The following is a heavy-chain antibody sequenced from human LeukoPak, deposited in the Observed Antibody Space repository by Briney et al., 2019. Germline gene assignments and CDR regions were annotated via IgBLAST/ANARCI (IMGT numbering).Heavy chain of an antibody. CDR1: GFTFSSYW. Sequence: GGSLRLSCAASGFTFSSYWMSWVRQAPGKGLEWVATIKQDGGEKFYVDSVKGRFTISRDNAKNSLYLLMNSLRAEDTAVYYCARDGECSSTSCYYYYMDVWGKGTTVTISS. CDR3: ARDGECSSTSCYYYYMDV. V-gene: IGHV3-7*01. CDR2: IKQDGGEK. J-gene: IGHJ6*03. D-gene: IGHD2-2*01.